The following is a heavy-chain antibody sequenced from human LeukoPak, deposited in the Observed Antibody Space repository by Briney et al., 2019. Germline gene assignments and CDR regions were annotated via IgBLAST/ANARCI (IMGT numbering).Heavy chain of an antibody. CDR3: ARRIQLWSNWFDP. Sequence: GGSLRLSCAASGFTFSDYYMSWIRQAPGKGLEWVSYISSSGSTIYYAGSVKGRFTISRDNAKNSLYLQMNSLRAEDTAVYYCARRIQLWSNWFDPWGQGTLVTVSS. J-gene: IGHJ5*02. CDR1: GFTFSDYY. D-gene: IGHD5-18*01. V-gene: IGHV3-11*04. CDR2: ISSSGSTI.